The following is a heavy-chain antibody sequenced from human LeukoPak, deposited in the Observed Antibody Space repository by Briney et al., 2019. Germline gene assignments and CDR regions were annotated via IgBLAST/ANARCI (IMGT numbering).Heavy chain of an antibody. CDR3: AREPGVGRSWIQLWLRFGAFDI. CDR2: TYYRSKWYN. Sequence: SQTLSLTCAISGDSVSSNSAAWNWIRQSPSRGLEWLGRTYYRSKWYNDYAVSVKSRITINPDTSKNQFSLQLNSVTPEDTAVYYCAREPGVGRSWIQLWLRFGAFDIWGQGTMVTVSS. V-gene: IGHV6-1*01. D-gene: IGHD5-18*01. CDR1: GDSVSSNSAA. J-gene: IGHJ3*02.